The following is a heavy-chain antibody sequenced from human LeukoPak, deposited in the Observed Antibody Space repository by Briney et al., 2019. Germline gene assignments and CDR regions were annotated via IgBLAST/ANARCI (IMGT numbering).Heavy chain of an antibody. J-gene: IGHJ5*02. D-gene: IGHD1-26*01. CDR2: ISGSGGST. CDR1: GFTFDDYG. Sequence: PGGSLRLSCAASGFTFDDYGMSWVRQAPGKGLEWVSAISGSGGSTYYADSVKGRFTISRDNSKNTLYLQMNSLRAEDTAVYYCAKVSSGSYFDAWGQGTLVTVSS. V-gene: IGHV3-23*01. CDR3: AKVSSGSYFDA.